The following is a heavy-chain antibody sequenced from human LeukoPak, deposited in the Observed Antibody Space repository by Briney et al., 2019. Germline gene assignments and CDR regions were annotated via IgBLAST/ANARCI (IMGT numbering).Heavy chain of an antibody. V-gene: IGHV3-7*01. CDR3: ARRVVPAAPFDP. D-gene: IGHD2-2*01. CDR2: IQQDGSEK. J-gene: IGHJ5*02. Sequence: AGGSLRLSCAASGFTFRSYGMSWVRQAPGKGLEWVANIQQDGSEKYYMDSVKGRFTISRDNAKNSLYLQMNSLRAEDTAVYYCARRVVPAAPFDPWGQGTLVTVSS. CDR1: GFTFRSYG.